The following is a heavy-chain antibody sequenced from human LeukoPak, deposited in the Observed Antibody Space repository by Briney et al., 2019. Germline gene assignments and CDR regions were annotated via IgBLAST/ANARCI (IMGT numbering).Heavy chain of an antibody. CDR1: GYTLTELS. D-gene: IGHD6-13*01. J-gene: IGHJ4*02. CDR2: FDPEDGET. V-gene: IGHV1-24*01. Sequence: ASVKVSCKVSGYTLTELSMHWVRQAPGKGLEWMGGFDPEDGETIYAQKFQGRVTTTEDTSTDTAYMELNSLRSDDTAVYYCARDLGSSSSWSRGMDYWGQGTLVTVSS. CDR3: ARDLGSSSSWSRGMDY.